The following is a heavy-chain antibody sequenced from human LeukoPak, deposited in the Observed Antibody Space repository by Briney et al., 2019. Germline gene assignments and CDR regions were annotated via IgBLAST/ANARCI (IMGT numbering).Heavy chain of an antibody. D-gene: IGHD1-26*01. J-gene: IGHJ4*02. CDR2: IYYSGST. V-gene: IGHV4-39*07. Sequence: SETLSLTCTVSGGSISSSSYYWGWIRQPPGKGLEWIGTIYYSGSTYYNPSLKSRVTISVDTSKNQFSLKLSSVTAADTAVYYCARAYKFYYSGSYRSLDYWGQGTLVTVSS. CDR1: GGSISSSSYY. CDR3: ARAYKFYYSGSYRSLDY.